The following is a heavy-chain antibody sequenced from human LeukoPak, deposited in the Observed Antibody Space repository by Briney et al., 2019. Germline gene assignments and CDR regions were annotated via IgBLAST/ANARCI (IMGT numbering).Heavy chain of an antibody. V-gene: IGHV4-39*01. CDR2: IYYSGST. CDR1: GGSISSSSYY. D-gene: IGHD3-3*01. Sequence: SETLSLTCTVSGGSISSSSYYWGWIRQPPGKGLECIGSIYYSGSTYYNPSLKSRVTISVDTSKNQFSLKLSSVTAADTAVYYCARPPQWDSFWSGYNDYWGQGTLVTVSS. J-gene: IGHJ4*02. CDR3: ARPPQWDSFWSGYNDY.